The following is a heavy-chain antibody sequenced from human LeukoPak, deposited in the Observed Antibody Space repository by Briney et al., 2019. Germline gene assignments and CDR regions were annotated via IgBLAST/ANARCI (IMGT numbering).Heavy chain of an antibody. Sequence: ASVKVSCKASGYTFTSYGISWVRQAPGQGLEWMGWISAYNGYTKYAQKFQGRVTMTRDTSTSTAYMELRSLRSDDTAVYFCARAGHRMYYYESSDYRFDSWGQGTLVTVSS. CDR2: ISAYNGYT. CDR1: GYTFTSYG. D-gene: IGHD3-22*01. CDR3: ARAGHRMYYYESSDYRFDS. J-gene: IGHJ4*02. V-gene: IGHV1-18*01.